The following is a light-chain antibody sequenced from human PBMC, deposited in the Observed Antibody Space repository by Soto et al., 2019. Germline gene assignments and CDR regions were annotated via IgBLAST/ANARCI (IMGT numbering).Light chain of an antibody. CDR3: AAWDDSLNGPV. CDR2: SNN. J-gene: IGLJ2*01. CDR1: SSNIGSST. Sequence: QSVLSQPPSASATPGQRVTISCSGSSSNIGSSTVNWYQQLPGTAPKLLIYSNNQRPSGVPDRFSGSKSGTSASLAISGLQSEDEADYYCAAWDDSLNGPVFGGGTKLPVL. V-gene: IGLV1-44*01.